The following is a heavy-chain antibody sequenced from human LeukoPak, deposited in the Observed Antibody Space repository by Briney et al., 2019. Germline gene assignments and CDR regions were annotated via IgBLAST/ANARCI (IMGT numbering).Heavy chain of an antibody. Sequence: PSETLSLTCTVSGGSISSSSYYWGWIRQPPGKGLEWIGYIYYSGSTNYNPSLKSRVTISVDTSKNQFSLKLSSVTAADTAVYYCARGYSNYADYWGQGTLVTVSS. CDR1: GGSISSSSYY. CDR2: IYYSGST. CDR3: ARGYSNYADY. V-gene: IGHV4-61*05. D-gene: IGHD4-11*01. J-gene: IGHJ4*02.